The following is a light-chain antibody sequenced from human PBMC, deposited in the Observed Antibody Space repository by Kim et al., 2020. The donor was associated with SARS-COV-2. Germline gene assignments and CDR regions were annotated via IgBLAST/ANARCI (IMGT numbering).Light chain of an antibody. CDR2: DVS. V-gene: IGLV2-11*01. CDR3: CSYAGSYTYV. Sequence: GQSVPISCTGTSSDVCGHNYVSWYQRHPGKAPKLMIYDVSKRPSGVPDRFSGSKSGNTASLTISGLQAEDEADYYCCSYAGSYTYVFGTGTKVTVL. J-gene: IGLJ1*01. CDR1: SSDVCGHNY.